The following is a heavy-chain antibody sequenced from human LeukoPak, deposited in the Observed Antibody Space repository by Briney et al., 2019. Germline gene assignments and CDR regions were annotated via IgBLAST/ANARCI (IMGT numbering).Heavy chain of an antibody. J-gene: IGHJ6*03. CDR1: WLTVSSNY. CDR2: IYSGGST. D-gene: IGHD3-3*01. Sequence: GRCLTLVQAASWLTVSSNYMSCVRQAAGKWLEWVSFIYSGGSTYYADSVKGRFTISRDNAKNSLYLKMNSLRAEDTAVYYCARGLRFLEFILDYYYMDVWGKGTTVTVSS. CDR3: ARGLRFLEFILDYYYMDV. V-gene: IGHV3-53*01.